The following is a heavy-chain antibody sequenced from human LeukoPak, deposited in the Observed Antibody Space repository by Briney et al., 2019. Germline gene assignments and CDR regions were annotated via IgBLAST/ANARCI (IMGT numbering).Heavy chain of an antibody. D-gene: IGHD3-16*02. CDR1: GFTFSDYY. CDR2: ISSSGSTI. J-gene: IGHJ4*02. V-gene: IGHV3-11*04. Sequence: KSGGSLRLSCAASGFTFSDYYMSWIRQAPGKGLEWDSYISSSGSTIYYADSVKGRFTISRDNAKNSLYLQMNSLRAEDTAVYYCAKDYVWGSYRWESYFDYWGQGTLVTVSS. CDR3: AKDYVWGSYRWESYFDY.